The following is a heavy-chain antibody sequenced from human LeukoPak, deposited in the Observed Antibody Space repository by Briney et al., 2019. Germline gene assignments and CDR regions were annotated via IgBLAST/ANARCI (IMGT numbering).Heavy chain of an antibody. D-gene: IGHD2-15*01. V-gene: IGHV4-59*11. CDR2: FHYSGST. CDR3: ATHPPRYCTGGSCSDY. Sequence: SETLSLTCTVSGGAISSHYWSWIRQPPGKGLEWIGYFHYSGSTNYNPSLKSRVTISVDTSKNQIFLKLSSVTAADTAVYYCATHPPRYCTGGSCSDYWGQGTLVTVSS. CDR1: GGAISSHY. J-gene: IGHJ4*02.